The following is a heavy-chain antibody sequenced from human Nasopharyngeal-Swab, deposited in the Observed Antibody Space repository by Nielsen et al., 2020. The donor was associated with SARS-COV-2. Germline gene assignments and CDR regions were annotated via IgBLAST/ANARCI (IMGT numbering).Heavy chain of an antibody. Sequence: RGSLRLSCAASGFTFSSYSMNWVRQAPGKGLEWVSSISSSSSYIYYADSVKGRFTISRDNAKNSLYLQMNSLRAEDTAVYYCARGSSSSWYILDYWGQGTLVTVSS. J-gene: IGHJ4*02. CDR1: GFTFSSYS. CDR3: ARGSSSSWYILDY. D-gene: IGHD6-13*01. CDR2: ISSSSSYI. V-gene: IGHV3-21*01.